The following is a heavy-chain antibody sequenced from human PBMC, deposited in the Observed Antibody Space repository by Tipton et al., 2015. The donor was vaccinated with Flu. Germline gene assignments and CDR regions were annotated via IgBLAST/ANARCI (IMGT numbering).Heavy chain of an antibody. CDR1: GGSIGNAYY. D-gene: IGHD4-11*01. CDR2: IHRSGNT. V-gene: IGHV4-38-2*01. CDR3: ARREYSNYVSEPKNWFDP. J-gene: IGHJ5*02. Sequence: TLSLTCSVSGGSIGNAYYWGWIRQPPGKGLEWIGNIHRSGNTYHNPSLKSRVTISVELSKNQFSLRLSSVTAADTAVYYCARREYSNYVSEPKNWFDPWGQGTLVTVSS.